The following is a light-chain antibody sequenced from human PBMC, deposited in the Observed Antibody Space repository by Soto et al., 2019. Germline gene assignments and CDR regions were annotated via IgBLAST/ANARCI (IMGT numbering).Light chain of an antibody. V-gene: IGKV3-15*01. J-gene: IGKJ1*01. CDR2: GAS. Sequence: EIVMTQSPATLSVSPGERATLSCRASQSVSSDLAWYHQKPGQAPRLLIYGASTRATGIPARFSGSGSGTEFNLTINSLQTADFAVYYCQQYNNWPRTLGQETKVEIK. CDR1: QSVSSD. CDR3: QQYNNWPRT.